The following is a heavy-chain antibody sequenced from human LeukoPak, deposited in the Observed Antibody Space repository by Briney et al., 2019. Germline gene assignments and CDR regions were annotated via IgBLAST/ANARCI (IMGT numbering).Heavy chain of an antibody. J-gene: IGHJ6*02. CDR3: ARAQYSSSWYYYYGMDV. V-gene: IGHV1-69*13. CDR1: GGTFSSYA. CDR2: IIPIFGTA. D-gene: IGHD6-13*01. Sequence: ASVTVSCKASGGTFSSYAISWVRQAPGQGLEWMGGIIPIFGTANYAQKFQGRVTITADESTSTAYMELSSLRSEDTAVYYCARAQYSSSWYYYYGMDVWGQGTTVTVSS.